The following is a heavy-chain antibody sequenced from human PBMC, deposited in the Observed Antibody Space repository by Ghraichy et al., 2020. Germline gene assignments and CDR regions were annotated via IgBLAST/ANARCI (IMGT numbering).Heavy chain of an antibody. CDR1: GFTFSSYW. Sequence: GGSLRLSCAASGFTFSSYWMSWVRQAPGKGLEWVANIKQDGSEKYYVDSVKGRFTISRDNAKNSLYLQMNSLRAEDTAVYYCARDDGIVWFGVGFDIWGQGTMVTVPS. J-gene: IGHJ3*02. CDR3: ARDDGIVWFGVGFDI. V-gene: IGHV3-7*03. D-gene: IGHD3-10*01. CDR2: IKQDGSEK.